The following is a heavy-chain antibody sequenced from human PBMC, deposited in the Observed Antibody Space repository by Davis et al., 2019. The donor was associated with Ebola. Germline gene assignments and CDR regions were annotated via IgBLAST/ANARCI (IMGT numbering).Heavy chain of an antibody. CDR1: GYSFTTYE. D-gene: IGHD4-17*01. CDR2: ISAYNGNT. Sequence: AASVKVSCKASGYSFTTYEINWLRQAPGQGLEWMGWISAYNGNTNYAQKLQGRVTMTTDTSTSTAYMELRSLRSDDTAVYYCARKGRYGDFIDYWGQGTLVTVSS. J-gene: IGHJ4*02. V-gene: IGHV1-18*01. CDR3: ARKGRYGDFIDY.